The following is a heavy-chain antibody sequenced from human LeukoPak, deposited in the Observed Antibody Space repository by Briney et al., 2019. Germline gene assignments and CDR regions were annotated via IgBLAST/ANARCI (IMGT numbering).Heavy chain of an antibody. D-gene: IGHD3-22*01. V-gene: IGHV3-23*01. CDR3: AKDGYYYDSSGYYDGGYFDY. Sequence: GGSLRLSCAVSGFTFSSYAMSWVRQAPGKGLEWVSGISGSAKSTYYADSVKGRFTISRDNSKNTMYLQMKSLRAEDTAEYFCAKDGYYYDSSGYYDGGYFDYWGQGTLVTASS. J-gene: IGHJ4*02. CDR2: ISGSAKST. CDR1: GFTFSSYA.